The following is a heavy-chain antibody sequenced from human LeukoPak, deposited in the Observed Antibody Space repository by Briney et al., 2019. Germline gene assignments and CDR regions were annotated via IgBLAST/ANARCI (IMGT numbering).Heavy chain of an antibody. CDR1: GGSFSGYY. CDR3: ASGDRDY. V-gene: IGHV4-34*01. D-gene: IGHD3-22*01. J-gene: IGHJ4*02. Sequence: PSETLSLTCAVYGGSFSGYYWSWIRQPPGKGLEWIGEINHSGSTNYNPSLKSRVTMSVDTSKNQFSLKLSSVTAADTAVYYCASGDRDYWGQGTLVTVSS. CDR2: INHSGST.